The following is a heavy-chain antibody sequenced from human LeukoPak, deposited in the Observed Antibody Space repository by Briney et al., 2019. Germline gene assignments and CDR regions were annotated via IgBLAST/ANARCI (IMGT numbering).Heavy chain of an antibody. CDR2: IIPILGIA. CDR3: AGSQWELDWFDP. D-gene: IGHD1-26*01. J-gene: IGHJ5*02. Sequence: GASVKVSCKASGGTFSSYAISWVRQAPGQGLEWMGRIIPILGIANYAQKFQGRVSITADKSTSTAYMELSSLRSEDTAVYYCAGSQWELDWFDPWGQGTLVTVSS. CDR1: GGTFSSYA. V-gene: IGHV1-69*04.